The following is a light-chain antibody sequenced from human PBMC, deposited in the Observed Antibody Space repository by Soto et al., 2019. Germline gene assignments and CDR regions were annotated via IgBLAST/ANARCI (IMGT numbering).Light chain of an antibody. CDR1: QGIGDT. V-gene: IGKV3-20*01. J-gene: IGKJ5*01. CDR2: GAS. Sequence: EVVMTQSPATLSVSPGEGATLSCRASQGIGDTLAWYQHKPGQTPRLLIYGASTRATGIPDRFSGSGSGTDFTLTISRLEPEDFAVYDCQQYGDSPITFGQGTRLEIK. CDR3: QQYGDSPIT.